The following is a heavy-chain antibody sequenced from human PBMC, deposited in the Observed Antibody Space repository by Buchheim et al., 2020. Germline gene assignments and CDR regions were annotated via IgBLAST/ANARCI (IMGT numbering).Heavy chain of an antibody. D-gene: IGHD5-24*01. V-gene: IGHV1-69*01. CDR2: IIPIFGTA. CDR3: ATLPSPLLEMATIEVYGMDV. J-gene: IGHJ6*02. CDR1: GGTFSSYA. Sequence: QVQLVQSGAEVKKPGSSVKVSCKASGGTFSSYAISWVRQAPGQGLEWMGGIIPIFGTANYAQKFQGRVTITADESTSTADMELSSLRSEDTAVYYCATLPSPLLEMATIEVYGMDVWGQGTT.